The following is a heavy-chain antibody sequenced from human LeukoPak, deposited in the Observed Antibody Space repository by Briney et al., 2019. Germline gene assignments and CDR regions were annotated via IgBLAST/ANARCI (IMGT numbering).Heavy chain of an antibody. Sequence: ASVKVSCKASGYTFTSYYMHWVRQAPGQGLEWMRIINPSGGSTSYAQKFQGRVTMTRDMSTSTVYMELSSLRSEDTAVYYCARDVDTAMVFDYWGQGTLVTVSS. CDR3: ARDVDTAMVFDY. V-gene: IGHV1-46*01. D-gene: IGHD5-18*01. J-gene: IGHJ4*02. CDR1: GYTFTSYY. CDR2: INPSGGST.